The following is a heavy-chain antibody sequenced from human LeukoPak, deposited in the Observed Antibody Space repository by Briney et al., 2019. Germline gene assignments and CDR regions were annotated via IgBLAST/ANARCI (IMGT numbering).Heavy chain of an antibody. D-gene: IGHD6-13*01. CDR1: GFTFSNYA. Sequence: GGSLRLSCAVSGFTFSNYAMVWVRQAPGKGLDWVSSISAGGGVTSNADSVEGRFTISRDNSKNTLYLQMNSLRAEDTAVYYCAKTRPLDSSSWSHGDYWGQGTLVTVSS. V-gene: IGHV3-23*01. CDR2: ISAGGGVT. J-gene: IGHJ4*02. CDR3: AKTRPLDSSSWSHGDY.